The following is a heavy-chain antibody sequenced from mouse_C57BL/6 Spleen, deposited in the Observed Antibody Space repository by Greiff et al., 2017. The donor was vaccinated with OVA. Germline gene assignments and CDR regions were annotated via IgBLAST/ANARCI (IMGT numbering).Heavy chain of an antibody. CDR2: IYPGSGNT. J-gene: IGHJ2*01. V-gene: IGHV1-76*01. D-gene: IGHD1-1*01. Sequence: VKLQQSGAELVRPGASVKLSCKASGYTFTDYYINWVKQRPGQGLEWIARIYPGSGNTYYNEKFKGKATLTAEKSSSTAYMQLSSLTSEDSAVYFCARSFITTVVDYFDYWGQGTTLTVSS. CDR1: GYTFTDYY. CDR3: ARSFITTVVDYFDY.